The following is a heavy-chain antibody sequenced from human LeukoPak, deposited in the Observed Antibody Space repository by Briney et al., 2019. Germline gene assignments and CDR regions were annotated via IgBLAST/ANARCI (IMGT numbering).Heavy chain of an antibody. D-gene: IGHD6-19*01. J-gene: IGHJ4*02. V-gene: IGHV3-30*18. CDR2: ISYDGSNK. CDR1: GFTFSSYG. CDR3: AKVAGYSSGWPIFDY. Sequence: GGSLRLSCAASGFTFSSYGMHWVRQAPGKGLEWVAVISYDGSNKYYADSVKGRFTISRDNSKNTLYLQMNSLRAEDTAVYYCAKVAGYSSGWPIFDYWGQGTLVTVSS.